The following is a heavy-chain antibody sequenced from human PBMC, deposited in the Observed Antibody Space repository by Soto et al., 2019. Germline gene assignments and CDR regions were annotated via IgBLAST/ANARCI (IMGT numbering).Heavy chain of an antibody. D-gene: IGHD4-17*01. CDR3: ASATPTVVTRGWDY. CDR2: IIPILGIA. Sequence: QVQLVQSGAEVKKPGSSVKVSYKASGGTFSSYTISWVRQAPGQGLEWMGRIIPILGIANYAQKFQGRVTITADKSTSTAYMELSSLRSEDTAVYYCASATPTVVTRGWDYWGQGTLVTVSS. J-gene: IGHJ4*02. CDR1: GGTFSSYT. V-gene: IGHV1-69*02.